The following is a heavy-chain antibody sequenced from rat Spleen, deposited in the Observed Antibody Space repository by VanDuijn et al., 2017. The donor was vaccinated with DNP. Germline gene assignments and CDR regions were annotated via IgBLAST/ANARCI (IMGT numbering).Heavy chain of an antibody. CDR2: INTDGGST. V-gene: IGHV5-58*01. J-gene: IGHJ2*01. D-gene: IGHD1-11*01. CDR3: AALTTAPFEY. Sequence: EVQLVETGGGLVQPGRSLKLSCVASGFTFSSYWMYWIRQAPGKGLEWVASINTDGGSTYYPDSVKGRFTISRENAKNTLTLQMTSLRSEDTALYYCAALTTAPFEYWGQGVMVTVSS. CDR1: GFTFSSYW.